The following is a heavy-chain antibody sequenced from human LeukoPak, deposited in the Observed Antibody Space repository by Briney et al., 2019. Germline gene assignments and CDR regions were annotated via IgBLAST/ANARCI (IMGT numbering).Heavy chain of an antibody. CDR3: ARVDTVNY. CDR1: GFTLSSYW. CDR2: NSDGTIN. D-gene: IGHD4-17*01. J-gene: IGHJ4*02. V-gene: IGHV3-74*01. Sequence: GGSLRLSCAASGFTLSSYWMHWVRRAPGKGLLWVSRNSDGTINYADPVKGRFTVSRDNAMNTLYLQMNSLRPEDTAVYYCARVDTVNYWGQGTLVTVSS.